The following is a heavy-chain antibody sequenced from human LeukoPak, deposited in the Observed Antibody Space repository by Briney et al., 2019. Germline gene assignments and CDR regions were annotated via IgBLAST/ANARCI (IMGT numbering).Heavy chain of an antibody. CDR1: GFTFSSYG. Sequence: GGSLRLSCAASGFTFSSYGMHWVRQAPGKGLEWVAVIWYDGSNKYYADSVKGRFTISRDNSKNALYLQMNSLRVEDTAVYYSARDREEAGTVNSVLDYWGQGTLVTVSS. D-gene: IGHD4-17*01. V-gene: IGHV3-33*01. CDR2: IWYDGSNK. CDR3: ARDREEAGTVNSVLDY. J-gene: IGHJ4*02.